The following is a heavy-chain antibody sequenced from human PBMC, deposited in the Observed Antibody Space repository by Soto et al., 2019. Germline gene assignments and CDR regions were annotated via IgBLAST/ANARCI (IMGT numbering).Heavy chain of an antibody. J-gene: IGHJ3*02. CDR1: GFAFSTYS. CDR3: ARDKDYAFDI. CDR2: IGYSSTPI. V-gene: IGHV3-48*01. Sequence: EVQLVESGGGLVQPGGSLRLSCAASGFAFSTYSMNWVRQAPGKGLEFISYIGYSSTPIHYADSVRGRFTISRDNAKNSLYLQMNSLRAEDTAVYYCARDKDYAFDIWGQGTVVTASS.